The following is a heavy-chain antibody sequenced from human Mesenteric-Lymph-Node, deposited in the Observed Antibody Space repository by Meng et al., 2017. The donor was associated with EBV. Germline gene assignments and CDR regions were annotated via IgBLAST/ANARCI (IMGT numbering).Heavy chain of an antibody. J-gene: IGHJ5*02. D-gene: IGHD4-11*01. CDR3: ARQQLGRDWFDP. CDR1: GYSFINND. Sequence: QLGRSGDEVQKPGASVKVSCKSSGYSFINNDINWVRQATGQGLEWMGWMNARTGNPGYAQKFQGRVTMTRNTSTSTAYLELSSLTSEDTGVYYCARQQLGRDWFDPWGQGTLVTVSS. CDR2: MNARTGNP. V-gene: IGHV1-8*01.